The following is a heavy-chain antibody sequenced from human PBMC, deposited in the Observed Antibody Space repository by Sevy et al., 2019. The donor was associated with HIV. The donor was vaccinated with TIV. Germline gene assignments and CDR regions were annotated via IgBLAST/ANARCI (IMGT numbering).Heavy chain of an antibody. Sequence: SETLSLTCTVSGGSINSDHWNWIRQPPGKGLEWIGYVYYTGGTNYNPSLKNRVTISVDRTKNQFSLKLTSVTAEDTAVYYCARQNDFDIWGQGTMVTVSS. CDR2: VYYTGGT. V-gene: IGHV4-59*08. CDR1: GGSINSDH. CDR3: ARQNDFDI. J-gene: IGHJ3*02.